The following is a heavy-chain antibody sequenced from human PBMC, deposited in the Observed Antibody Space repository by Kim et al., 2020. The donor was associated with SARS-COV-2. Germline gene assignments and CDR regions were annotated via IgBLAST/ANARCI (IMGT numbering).Heavy chain of an antibody. CDR2: IYSGGST. J-gene: IGHJ6*02. CDR3: AREYYDILTGYQYYYYGMDV. CDR1: GFTVSINY. V-gene: IGHV3-53*04. Sequence: GGSLRLSCAASGFTVSINYMSWVRQAPGKGLEWVSVIYSGGSTYYADSVKGRFTISRHNSKNTLYLQMNSLRAEDTAVYYCAREYYDILTGYQYYYYGMDVWGQGPRTQSP. D-gene: IGHD3-9*01.